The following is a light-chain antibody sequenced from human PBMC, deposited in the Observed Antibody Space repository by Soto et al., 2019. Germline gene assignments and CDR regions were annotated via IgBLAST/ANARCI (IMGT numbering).Light chain of an antibody. CDR3: QSYDSSLPGLL. V-gene: IGLV1-40*01. Sequence: VLTQPPSVTGAPGQRVTISCTGSNSNIGAGYTVHWYQQFPGRVPKLLIYGDTNRPSGVPDRFSGSKSGTSASLAITGLQAEDEADYYCQSYDSSLPGLLFGVGTKLTVL. CDR2: GDT. J-gene: IGLJ2*01. CDR1: NSNIGAGYT.